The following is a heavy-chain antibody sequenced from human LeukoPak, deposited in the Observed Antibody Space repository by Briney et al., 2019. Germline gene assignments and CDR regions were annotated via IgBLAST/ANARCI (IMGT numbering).Heavy chain of an antibody. Sequence: PSETLSLTCTVSGNSISSGDNYWSWIRQPAGKGLEWIGRIYTSGNTNYNPSLKSRVTISGDTSKNQFSLKLSSVTAADTAVYYCATELELPYWGQGTLVTVSS. J-gene: IGHJ4*02. D-gene: IGHD1-7*01. CDR1: GNSISSGDNY. CDR3: ATELELPY. V-gene: IGHV4-61*02. CDR2: IYTSGNT.